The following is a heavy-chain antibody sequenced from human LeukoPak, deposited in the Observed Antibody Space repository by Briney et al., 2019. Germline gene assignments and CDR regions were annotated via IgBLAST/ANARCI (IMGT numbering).Heavy chain of an antibody. CDR1: VVTLSSFD. D-gene: IGHD1-14*01. CDR2: IASGGDIK. CDR3: ARDYRCGAPDHLDA. Sequence: GECLSLSCVASVVTLSSFDTHWVRLAAARGLEWVAVIASGGDIKFYTESVKGRFTISRDNPKNTLYLEMNTLSVDDTGVYWCARDYRCGAPDHLDAWGQGTMVTV. V-gene: IGHV3-30-3*01. J-gene: IGHJ5*02.